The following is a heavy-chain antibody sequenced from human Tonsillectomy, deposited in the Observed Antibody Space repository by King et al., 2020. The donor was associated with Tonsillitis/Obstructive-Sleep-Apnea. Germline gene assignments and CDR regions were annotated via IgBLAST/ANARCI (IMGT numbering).Heavy chain of an antibody. CDR2: LYPGDSYA. Sequence: QLVQSGAEVKKPGESLKISCQGSGSSFTSYWIGWVRPMPGEGLEWMGILYPGDSYARYSPSFQGQVTISADKSISTAYLQWSSLKASDTAMYYCARHWGVRFYYMDVWGKGTTVTVSS. CDR3: ARHWGVRFYYMDV. CDR1: GSSFTSYW. V-gene: IGHV5-51*01. D-gene: IGHD3-16*01. J-gene: IGHJ6*03.